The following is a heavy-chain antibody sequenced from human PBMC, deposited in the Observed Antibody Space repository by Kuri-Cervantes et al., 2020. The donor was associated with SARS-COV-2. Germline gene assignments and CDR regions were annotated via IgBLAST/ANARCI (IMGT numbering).Heavy chain of an antibody. Sequence: ASVKVSCKASGYTFTSYAMHWVRQAPGQRLEWMGWINAGNGNTKYSQKFQGRVTITRDTSASTAYMELSSLRSEDTAVYYCVRDGGTSNWFDPWGQGTLVTVSS. CDR3: VRDGGTSNWFDP. CDR1: GYTFTSYA. CDR2: INAGNGNT. V-gene: IGHV1-3*01. D-gene: IGHD3-16*01. J-gene: IGHJ5*02.